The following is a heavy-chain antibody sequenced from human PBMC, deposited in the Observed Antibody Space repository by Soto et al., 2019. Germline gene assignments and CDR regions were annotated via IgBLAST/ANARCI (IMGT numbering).Heavy chain of an antibody. D-gene: IGHD5-12*01. V-gene: IGHV3-9*01. J-gene: IGHJ4*02. CDR2: ISWEGGSI. Sequence: GGSLRLSCAASGLNFDDFAMHWVRRAPGKGLEWVSGISWEGGSIGYADSVKGRFIISRDNAKNSLFLQMNSLTADDTALYYCAKDHDEDFGYDLDYFNSRGQGT. CDR3: AKDHDEDFGYDLDYFNS. CDR1: GLNFDDFA.